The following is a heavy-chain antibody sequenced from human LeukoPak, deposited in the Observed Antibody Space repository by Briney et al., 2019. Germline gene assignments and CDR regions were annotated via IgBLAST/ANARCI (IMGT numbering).Heavy chain of an antibody. CDR3: ARLDDYGYLGY. V-gene: IGHV4-30-4*07. CDR2: IYYSGST. D-gene: IGHD4-17*01. Sequence: SETLSLTCAVSGVSISSGGYAWGWIRQPRGKGLEWIGYIYYSGSTWYNPCLKSRFNISVERSKNQFSLKLSCVTAADTAVYYCARLDDYGYLGYWGQGTLVTVSS. J-gene: IGHJ4*02. CDR1: GVSISSGGYA.